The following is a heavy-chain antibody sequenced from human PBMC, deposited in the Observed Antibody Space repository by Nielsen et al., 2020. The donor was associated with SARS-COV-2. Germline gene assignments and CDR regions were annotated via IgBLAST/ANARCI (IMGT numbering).Heavy chain of an antibody. CDR1: GYPFTDYY. CDR2: VNPYSGGI. CDR3: ARDEYNYGYNWFDP. D-gene: IGHD5-18*01. V-gene: IGHV1-2*06. J-gene: IGHJ5*02. Sequence: ASVKVSCKTSGYPFTDYYIHWVRQAPGQGLEWMGRVNPYSGGINYAQKFRGRVTMTTDTSVATAYMDLSRLRSDDTAVYYCARDEYNYGYNWFDPWGQGTLVTVSS.